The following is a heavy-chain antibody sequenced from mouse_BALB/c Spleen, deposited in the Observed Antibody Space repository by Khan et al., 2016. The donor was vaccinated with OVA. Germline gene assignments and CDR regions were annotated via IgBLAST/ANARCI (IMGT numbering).Heavy chain of an antibody. Sequence: QVQLKQSGAELAKPGASVKMSCKASGYTFTSFWMRWVKQRPGQGLEWIGYINPTSGYTDYNEKFKDRATLSADKSSSTAYMQLSSLTSEDSAVYFCTRDRIDYWGQGTTLTVSS. CDR1: GYTFTSFW. V-gene: IGHV1-7*01. J-gene: IGHJ2*01. CDR2: INPTSGYT. CDR3: TRDRIDY.